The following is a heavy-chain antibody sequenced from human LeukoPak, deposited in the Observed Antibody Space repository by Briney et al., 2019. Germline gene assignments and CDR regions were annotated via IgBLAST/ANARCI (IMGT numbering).Heavy chain of an antibody. CDR3: ARDIRERLSDYYYYMDV. D-gene: IGHD1-1*01. V-gene: IGHV1-69*06. Sequence: SVKVSCKASGYTFTGHYMHWVRQAPGQGLEWMGGIIPIFGTANYAQKFQGRVTITADKSTSTAYMELSSLRSEDTAVYYCARDIRERLSDYYYYMDVWGKGTTVTVSS. J-gene: IGHJ6*03. CDR1: GYTFTGHY. CDR2: IIPIFGTA.